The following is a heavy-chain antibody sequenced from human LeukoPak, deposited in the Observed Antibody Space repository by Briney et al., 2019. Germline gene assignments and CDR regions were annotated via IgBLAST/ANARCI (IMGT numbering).Heavy chain of an antibody. CDR2: ISRNSTYI. V-gene: IGHV3-21*01. Sequence: GGSLRLSCAASGFTFSDYIMNWVRQAPGKGLEWVASISRNSTYIHYADSVKGRFTISRDNARNSLFLQMNSLRAEDTAIYYCARDEGYYFDSWGQGTQVTVSP. CDR1: GFTFSDYI. CDR3: ARDEGYYFDS. J-gene: IGHJ4*02.